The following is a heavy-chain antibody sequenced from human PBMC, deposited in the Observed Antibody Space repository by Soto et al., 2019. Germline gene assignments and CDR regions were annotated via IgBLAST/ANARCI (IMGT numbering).Heavy chain of an antibody. V-gene: IGHV3-23*01. CDR3: AKGVDFWSEFGEKLGFDP. J-gene: IGHJ5*02. D-gene: IGHD3-3*01. CDR2: ISGSGGST. CDR1: GLTFISYA. Sequence: GGPMRLPWTASGLTFISYARSWVRQATGKGLEWVSAISGSGGSTYYADSVKGRFTISRDNSKNTLYLQMNSLRAEDTAVYYCAKGVDFWSEFGEKLGFDPWGQGTLVTVSS.